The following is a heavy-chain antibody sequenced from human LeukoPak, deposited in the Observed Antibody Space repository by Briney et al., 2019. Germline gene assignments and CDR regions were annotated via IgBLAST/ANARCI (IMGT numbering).Heavy chain of an antibody. CDR1: GYSISSGYY. J-gene: IGHJ5*02. Sequence: SETLSLTCTVSGYSISSGYYWGWIRQPPGKGLEWIGSIYHSGSTYYNPSLKSRVTISVDPSKNQFTLKLSSVTAADTAVYYCARAPGYCSSTSCYVWFDPWGQGTLVTVSS. D-gene: IGHD2-2*01. CDR2: IYHSGST. CDR3: ARAPGYCSSTSCYVWFDP. V-gene: IGHV4-38-2*02.